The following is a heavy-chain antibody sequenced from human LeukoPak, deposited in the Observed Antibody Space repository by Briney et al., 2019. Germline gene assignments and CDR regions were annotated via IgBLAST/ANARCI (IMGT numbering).Heavy chain of an antibody. CDR1: GGSISSSSYY. J-gene: IGHJ6*03. CDR2: IYYSGST. D-gene: IGHD1-1*01. CDR3: ARQQLERRDYYYYYMDV. Sequence: PSETLSLTCTVSGGSISSSSYYWGWIRQPPGKGLEWIGSIYYSGSTYYNPSLKSRVTISVDTSKNQFSLKLSSVTAADTAVYCCARQQLERRDYYYYYMDVWGKGTTVTVSS. V-gene: IGHV4-39*07.